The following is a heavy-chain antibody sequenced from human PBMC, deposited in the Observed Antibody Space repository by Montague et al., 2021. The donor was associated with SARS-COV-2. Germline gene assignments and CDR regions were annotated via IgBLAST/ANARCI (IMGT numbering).Heavy chain of an antibody. Sequence: SETLSLTCTVSGSSISSYYWSWIRQPPRKGLEWIGYICYSGSTNYNPSLKSRVTISVDTSKNQFSLKLSSVTAADTAVYYCARGFDYWGQGTLVTVSS. CDR2: ICYSGST. V-gene: IGHV4-59*01. CDR3: ARGFDY. J-gene: IGHJ4*02. CDR1: GSSISSYY.